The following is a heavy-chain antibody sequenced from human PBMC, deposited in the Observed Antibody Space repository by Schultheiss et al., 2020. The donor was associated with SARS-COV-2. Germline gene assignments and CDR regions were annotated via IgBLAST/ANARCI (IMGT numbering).Heavy chain of an antibody. Sequence: SQTLSLTCTVSGGSVSNGNYYWSWIRQPPGKRLEWIGYIYYNGNTNYNPSLKSRVTISVDTSKTQFSLKLNSVTAADTAVYYCARGGLVVPDNAFDIWGRGTMVTVSS. CDR1: GGSVSNGNYY. CDR3: ARGGLVVPDNAFDI. CDR2: IYYNGNT. D-gene: IGHD2-2*01. V-gene: IGHV4-61*01. J-gene: IGHJ3*02.